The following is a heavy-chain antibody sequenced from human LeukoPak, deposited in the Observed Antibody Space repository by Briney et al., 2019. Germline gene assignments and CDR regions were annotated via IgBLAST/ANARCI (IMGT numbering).Heavy chain of an antibody. CDR2: IYYSGST. D-gene: IGHD2-2*01. Sequence: SETLSLTCTVSGVSISSSSYYWGWIRQPPGKGLEWIGSIYYSGSTYYNPSLKSRVTISVDTSKNQFSLKLSSVTAADTAVYYCARDLSENQLLYYDYWGQGTLVTVSS. V-gene: IGHV4-39*07. CDR1: GVSISSSSYY. J-gene: IGHJ4*02. CDR3: ARDLSENQLLYYDY.